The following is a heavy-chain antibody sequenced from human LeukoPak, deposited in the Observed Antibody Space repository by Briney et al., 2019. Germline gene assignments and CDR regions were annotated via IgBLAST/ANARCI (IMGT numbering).Heavy chain of an antibody. J-gene: IGHJ4*02. CDR2: FFYSGSA. D-gene: IGHD3-9*01. V-gene: IGHV4-39*01. CDR1: GGSISSSSYY. CDR3: ARLKRYYDILTGYSTPYYFDY. Sequence: PSETLSLTCTVSGGSISSSSYYWGWIRQPPGKGLEWIGSFFYSGSAYYNPSLKSRVTISVDTSKNQFSLKLTSVTAADTAVYYCARLKRYYDILTGYSTPYYFDYWGQGTLVTVSS.